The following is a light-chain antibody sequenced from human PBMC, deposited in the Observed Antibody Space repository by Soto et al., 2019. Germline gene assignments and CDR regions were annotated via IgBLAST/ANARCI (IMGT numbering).Light chain of an antibody. CDR2: GAS. CDR1: QSVTSSH. J-gene: IGKJ2*01. CDR3: LLYFPPDRDP. V-gene: IGKV3-20*01. Sequence: ENVLTQTPGTLSLSPGDTATLSCRASQSVTSSHLAWYQQKPGQAPRLLIYGASTRPTGIPNRFSASESDTDFSLRILRRDPAQFALYHFLLYFPPDRDPFGPGTKVQIK.